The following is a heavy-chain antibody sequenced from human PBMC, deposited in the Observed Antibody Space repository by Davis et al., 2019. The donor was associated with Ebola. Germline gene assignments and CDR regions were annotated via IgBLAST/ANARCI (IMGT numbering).Heavy chain of an antibody. CDR3: ARESLVWFGELPDY. J-gene: IGHJ4*02. V-gene: IGHV3-23*01. CDR1: GFTFSNHA. CDR2: ISASSNT. D-gene: IGHD3-10*01. Sequence: GESLKISCAASGFTFSNHAMNWVRQAPGKGLEWVSSISASSNTYYADSVKGRFTISRDNSKNTLYLQMDSLRAEDTAVYYCARESLVWFGELPDYWGQGTLVTVSS.